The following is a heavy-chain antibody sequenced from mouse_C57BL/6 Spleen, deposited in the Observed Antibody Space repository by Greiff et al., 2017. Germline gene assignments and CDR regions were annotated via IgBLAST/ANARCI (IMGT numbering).Heavy chain of an antibody. D-gene: IGHD2-12*01. V-gene: IGHV1-9*01. J-gene: IGHJ4*01. CDR1: GYTFTGYW. Sequence: QVQLQQSGAELMKPGASVKLSCKATGYTFTGYWIEWVKQRPGHGLEWIGVILPGSGSTNYNEKFKGKATFTADTYSNTAYMQLSSLRTEDSAIYYCARRKVTTAVMDYWGQGTSVTVSS. CDR2: ILPGSGST. CDR3: ARRKVTTAVMDY.